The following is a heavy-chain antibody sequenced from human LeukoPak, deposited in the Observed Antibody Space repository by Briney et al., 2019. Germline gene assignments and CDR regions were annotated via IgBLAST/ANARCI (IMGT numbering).Heavy chain of an antibody. Sequence: ASVKVSCKASGYTFTSYAISWMRQAPGQGLEWMGRIIPIFGTANYAQKFQGRVTITTDESTSTAYMELSSLRSEDTAVYYCARDMSGSYLAPDAFDIWGQGTMVTVSS. CDR1: GYTFTSYA. D-gene: IGHD1-26*01. J-gene: IGHJ3*02. V-gene: IGHV1-69*05. CDR3: ARDMSGSYLAPDAFDI. CDR2: IIPIFGTA.